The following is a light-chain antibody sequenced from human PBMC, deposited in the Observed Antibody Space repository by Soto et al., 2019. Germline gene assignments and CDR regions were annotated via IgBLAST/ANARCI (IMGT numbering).Light chain of an antibody. V-gene: IGKV3-15*01. CDR3: QQYNTWPQYT. CDR2: DAS. Sequence: EVLMTQSPATLSVSPGEGATLSCRASQSVGSNLAWYQQKPGQAPRLLIYDASHRAAAIPARFSGSGSGTEFTLTISSLQSEDFAVYYCQQYNTWPQYTFGQGTKLEIK. J-gene: IGKJ2*01. CDR1: QSVGSN.